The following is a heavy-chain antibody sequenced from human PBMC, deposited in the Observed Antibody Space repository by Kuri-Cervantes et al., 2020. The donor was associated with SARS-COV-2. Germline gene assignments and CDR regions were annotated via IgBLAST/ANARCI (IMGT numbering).Heavy chain of an antibody. CDR3: ATSGKEEWELLGFDY. CDR2: IYPGDSDT. Sequence: GESLKISCKGSGYSFTSYWIGWVRQMLGKGLEWMGIIYPGDSDTRYSPSFQGQVTISADKSISTAYLQWSSLKASDTAMYYCATSGKEEWELLGFDYWGQGTLVTVSS. J-gene: IGHJ4*02. V-gene: IGHV5-51*01. CDR1: GYSFTSYW. D-gene: IGHD1-26*01.